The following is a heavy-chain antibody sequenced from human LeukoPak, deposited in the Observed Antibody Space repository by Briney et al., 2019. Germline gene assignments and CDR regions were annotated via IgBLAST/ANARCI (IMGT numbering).Heavy chain of an antibody. J-gene: IGHJ4*02. Sequence: PGGSLRLSCAASGFTVSSNYMSWVRQTPGKGLEGVSIIYSAGSTYYADSVRGRFTISRDSSKNTVCLQMKSLRAEDTAVYYCASGGMGARKYYSDPFHYWGQGTLVTVSS. V-gene: IGHV3-53*01. CDR2: IYSAGST. D-gene: IGHD3-10*01. CDR1: GFTVSSNY. CDR3: ASGGMGARKYYSDPFHY.